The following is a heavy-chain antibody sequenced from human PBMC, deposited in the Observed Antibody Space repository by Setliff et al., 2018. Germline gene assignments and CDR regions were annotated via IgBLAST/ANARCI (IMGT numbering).Heavy chain of an antibody. V-gene: IGHV1-46*01. CDR1: GYTLSKYY. J-gene: IGHJ4*02. CDR3: ARDRGGATTRDF. CDR2: INPSGGLT. Sequence: ASVKVSCKASGYTLSKYYMHWVRQAPGQGLEWMGIINPSGGLTKYAQKFQGRVTMTSDTSTNTVYLEVSSLRSEDTAVYYCARDRGGATTRDFWGQGTLVTVSS. D-gene: IGHD1-26*01.